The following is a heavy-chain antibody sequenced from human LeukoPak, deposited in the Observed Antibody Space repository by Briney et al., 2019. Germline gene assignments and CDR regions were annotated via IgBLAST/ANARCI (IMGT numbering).Heavy chain of an antibody. J-gene: IGHJ5*02. Sequence: SETLSLTCAVYGGSFSGYYWSGIRQPPGKGLEWIGEINHSGSTNYNPSLKSRVTISVDTSKNQFSLKLTSVTAADTAVYYCARISTYNWFDPWGQGTLVTVSS. CDR1: GGSFSGYY. V-gene: IGHV4-34*01. D-gene: IGHD3-3*02. CDR3: ARISTYNWFDP. CDR2: INHSGST.